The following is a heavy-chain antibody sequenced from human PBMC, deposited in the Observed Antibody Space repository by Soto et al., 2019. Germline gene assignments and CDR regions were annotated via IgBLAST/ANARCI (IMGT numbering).Heavy chain of an antibody. Sequence: ASAKVSCKVSGYTLTELSMHWVRQALGKGVEWMGGFDPEDGETIYAQKFQGRVTMTEDTSTDTAYMELSSLRSEDTAVYYCATAPLSGSLIPIDYWGQGTLVTVSS. CDR1: GYTLTELS. V-gene: IGHV1-24*01. D-gene: IGHD1-26*01. CDR3: ATAPLSGSLIPIDY. J-gene: IGHJ4*01. CDR2: FDPEDGET.